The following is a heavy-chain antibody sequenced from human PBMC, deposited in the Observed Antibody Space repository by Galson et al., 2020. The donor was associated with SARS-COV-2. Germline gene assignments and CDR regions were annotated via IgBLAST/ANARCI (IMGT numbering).Heavy chain of an antibody. CDR1: GYTFRNYG. Sequence: ASVKVSCKASGYTFRNYGITWVRQAPGQGLEWMGWISPYNGNTNYAQKLQGRVTMTTDTSTSTAYMELKSLISDDTAVYYCATDLSMVFLGAGAFWGQGTLVTVSS. CDR2: ISPYNGNT. D-gene: IGHD3-3*01. J-gene: IGHJ4*02. V-gene: IGHV1-18*01. CDR3: ATDLSMVFLGAGAF.